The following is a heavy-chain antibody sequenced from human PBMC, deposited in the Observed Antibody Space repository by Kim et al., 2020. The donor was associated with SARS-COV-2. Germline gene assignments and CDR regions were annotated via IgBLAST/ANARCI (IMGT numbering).Heavy chain of an antibody. CDR3: ARVGQRDDFWSALSAGYYYYYMDV. J-gene: IGHJ6*03. CDR2: INTNTGNP. D-gene: IGHD3-3*01. CDR1: GYTFTSYA. Sequence: ASVKVSCKASGYTFTSYAMNWVRQAPGQGLEWMGWINTNTGNPTYAQGFTGRFVFSLDTSVSTAYLQISSLKAEDTAVYYCARVGQRDDFWSALSAGYYYYYMDVWGKGTTVTVSS. V-gene: IGHV7-4-1*02.